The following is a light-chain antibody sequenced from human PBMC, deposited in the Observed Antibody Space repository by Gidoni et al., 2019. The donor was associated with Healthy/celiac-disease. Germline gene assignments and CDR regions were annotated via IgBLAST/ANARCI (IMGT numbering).Light chain of an antibody. V-gene: IGKV3-15*01. J-gene: IGKJ3*01. CDR2: GAS. Sequence: EIVMTQSPATLSVSPGERATLSCRASQSVSSNLAWYQQKPGQAPRLLIYGASTRATGIPARFSGSGSGTEFTLTISSLQSEDFAVYYRQQGENFGPGTKVDIK. CDR3: QQGEN. CDR1: QSVSSN.